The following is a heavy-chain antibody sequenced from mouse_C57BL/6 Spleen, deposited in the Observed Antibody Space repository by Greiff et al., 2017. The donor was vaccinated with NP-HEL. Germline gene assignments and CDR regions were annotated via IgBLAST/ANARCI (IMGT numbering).Heavy chain of an antibody. Sequence: QVQLQQPGAELVKPGASVKMSCKASGFTFTSYWINWVKQRPGQGLEWIGDIYPGSGSTNYDAKFKGKATLTVDTSSRTAYMQLSSLTSEDSAVYYSARSGAYWGQGTLVTVSA. CDR1: GFTFTSYW. D-gene: IGHD3-1*01. CDR2: IYPGSGST. V-gene: IGHV1-55*01. J-gene: IGHJ3*01. CDR3: ARSGAY.